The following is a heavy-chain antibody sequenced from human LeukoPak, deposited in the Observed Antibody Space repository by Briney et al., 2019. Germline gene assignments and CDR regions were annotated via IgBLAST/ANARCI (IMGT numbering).Heavy chain of an antibody. CDR3: AKTTVGYSSGRYPGWPADC. CDR2: ICGSGGCT. V-gene: IGHV3-23*01. J-gene: IGHJ4*02. Sequence: GGSLRLSCAASGFTFNTYAIYWVRQAPGKGLEWVSGICGSGGCTHYADSVKGRFTISRDNSKNTVYLQMNSLTADDTAIYYCAKTTVGYSSGRYPGWPADCWGQGTLVTVSS. D-gene: IGHD6-19*01. CDR1: GFTFNTYA.